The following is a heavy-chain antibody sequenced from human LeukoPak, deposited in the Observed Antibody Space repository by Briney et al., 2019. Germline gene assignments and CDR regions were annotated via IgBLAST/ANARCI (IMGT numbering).Heavy chain of an antibody. D-gene: IGHD1-26*01. V-gene: IGHV3-48*04. CDR2: ISSSSSTI. CDR3: ARDRGGSYSAIDY. Sequence: GGSLRLSCAASGFTFSSYSMNWVRQAPGKGLEWVSFISSSSSTIYYADSVKGRFTISRVNAKNSLYLQMNSLRAEDTAVYYCARDRGGSYSAIDYWGQGTLVTVSS. J-gene: IGHJ4*02. CDR1: GFTFSSYS.